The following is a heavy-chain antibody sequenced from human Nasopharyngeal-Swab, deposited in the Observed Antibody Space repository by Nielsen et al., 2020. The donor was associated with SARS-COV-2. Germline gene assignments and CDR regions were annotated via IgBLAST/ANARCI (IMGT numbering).Heavy chain of an antibody. CDR3: ARVPGDTAMASDY. CDR2: IYSGGST. D-gene: IGHD5-18*01. J-gene: IGHJ4*02. V-gene: IGHV3-53*01. Sequence: VRQAPGKGLEWVSVIYSGGSTYYADSVKGRFTISRDNSKNTLYLQMNSLRAEDTAVYYCARVPGDTAMASDYGGQGTLVTVSS.